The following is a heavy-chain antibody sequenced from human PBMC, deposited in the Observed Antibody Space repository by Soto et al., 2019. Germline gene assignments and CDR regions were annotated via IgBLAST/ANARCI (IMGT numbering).Heavy chain of an antibody. D-gene: IGHD2-2*01. J-gene: IGHJ6*02. CDR1: GFNCRCYD. CDR3: ARGRGDPRDCSSTRCQALNYYYYYGMDV. CDR2: IGTVGDT. V-gene: IGHV3-13*01. Sequence: LRLYGAPAGFNCRCYDMHWVCQNTGKGLEWVSAIGTVGDTYYPGSVKGRFTISRKNAKNSLYLQMNSLRAEDTAVYYCARGRGDPRDCSSTRCQALNYYYYYGMDVWGQGTTVTVSS.